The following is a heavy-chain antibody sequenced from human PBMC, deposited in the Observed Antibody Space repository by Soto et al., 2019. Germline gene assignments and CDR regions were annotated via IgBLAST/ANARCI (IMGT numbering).Heavy chain of an antibody. CDR1: GGSISSYY. Sequence: SETLSLTCTVSGGSISSYYWSWIRQPPGKGLEWIGYIYYSGSTNYNPSLKSRVTISVDTSKNQFSLKLSSVTAADTAVYYCARARTPYDFWSGSPPGYYFDYWGQGTLVTVSS. V-gene: IGHV4-59*01. J-gene: IGHJ4*02. CDR2: IYYSGST. D-gene: IGHD3-3*01. CDR3: ARARTPYDFWSGSPPGYYFDY.